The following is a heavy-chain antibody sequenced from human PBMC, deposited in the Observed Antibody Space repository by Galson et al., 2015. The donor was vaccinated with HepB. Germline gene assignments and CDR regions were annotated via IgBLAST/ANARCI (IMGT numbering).Heavy chain of an antibody. Sequence: SVKVSCKASGYTFTGYYMHWVRQAPGQGLERMGWINPNSGGTDYAQKFQGWVTMTRDTSISTAYMELSRLRSDDTAVYYCARARGNARWYFDYWGQGTLVTVSS. CDR3: ARARGNARWYFDY. V-gene: IGHV1-2*04. CDR1: GYTFTGYY. CDR2: INPNSGGT. J-gene: IGHJ4*02. D-gene: IGHD1-1*01.